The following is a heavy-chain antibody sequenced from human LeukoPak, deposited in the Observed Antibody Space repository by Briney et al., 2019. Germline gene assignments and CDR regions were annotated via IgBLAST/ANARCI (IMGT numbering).Heavy chain of an antibody. Sequence: GGSLRLSCAASGFTFSSYGMHWVRQAPGKGLEWVAVISYDGSNKYYADSVKGRFTTSRDNSKNTLYLQMNSLRAEDTAVYYCAKLIVGATSADYWGQGTLVTVSS. J-gene: IGHJ4*02. CDR2: ISYDGSNK. D-gene: IGHD1-26*01. CDR1: GFTFSSYG. V-gene: IGHV3-30*18. CDR3: AKLIVGATSADY.